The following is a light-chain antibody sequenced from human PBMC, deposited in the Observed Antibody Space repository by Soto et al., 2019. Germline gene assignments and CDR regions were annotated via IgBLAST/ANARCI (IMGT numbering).Light chain of an antibody. J-gene: IGLJ1*01. CDR3: SSYTTSSTVV. V-gene: IGLV2-14*03. Sequence: QSALTQPASVFGSPGQSITISCTGTSSDVGGYNFVSWYQQHPGKAPKLMIYEVSKRPSGVSNRFSGSKSGNTASLTISGLQPEDEADYYCSSYTTSSTVVFGTGTKVTVL. CDR2: EVS. CDR1: SSDVGGYNF.